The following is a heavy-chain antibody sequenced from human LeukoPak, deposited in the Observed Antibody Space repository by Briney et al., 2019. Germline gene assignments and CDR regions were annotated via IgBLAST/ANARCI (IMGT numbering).Heavy chain of an antibody. CDR2: ISGSGGST. Sequence: GGSLRLSCAASGFTFSNYEMNWVRQAPGKGLEWVSAISGSGGSTYYADSVKGRFTISRDNSKNTLYLQMNSLRAEDTAVYYCAPGGIAAAGGGWFDPWGQGTLVTVSS. J-gene: IGHJ5*02. CDR1: GFTFSNYE. V-gene: IGHV3-23*01. D-gene: IGHD6-13*01. CDR3: APGGIAAAGGGWFDP.